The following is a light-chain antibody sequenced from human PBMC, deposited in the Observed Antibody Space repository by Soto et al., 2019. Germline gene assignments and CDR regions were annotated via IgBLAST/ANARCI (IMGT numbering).Light chain of an antibody. CDR3: SSYTSSSTSYV. CDR1: SSDVGGYNY. V-gene: IGLV2-14*01. J-gene: IGLJ1*01. Sequence: QSMFNQPPSVSGSTGQSSTIYCTGTSSDVGGYNYVSWYQQHPGKAPKLMIYDVSNRPSGVSNRFSGTKSGNTASLTISGLQAEDEADYYCSSYTSSSTSYVFGTGTKVTVL. CDR2: DVS.